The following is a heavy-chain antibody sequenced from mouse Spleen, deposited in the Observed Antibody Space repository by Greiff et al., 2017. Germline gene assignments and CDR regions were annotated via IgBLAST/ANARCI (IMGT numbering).Heavy chain of an antibody. D-gene: IGHD1-1*01. J-gene: IGHJ1*01. V-gene: IGHV5-9*01. CDR1: GFTFSSYA. Sequence: EVMLVESGGGLVKLGGSLKLSCAASGFTFSSYAMSWVRQTPEKRLEWVATISSGGGNTYYPDSVKGRFTISRDNAKNTLYLQMSSLKSEDTAMYYCARHLDYYGSSYWYFDVWGAGTTGTVSS. CDR3: ARHLDYYGSSYWYFDV. CDR2: ISSGGGNT.